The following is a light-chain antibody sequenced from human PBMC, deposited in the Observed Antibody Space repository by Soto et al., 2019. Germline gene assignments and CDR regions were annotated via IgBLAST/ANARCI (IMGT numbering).Light chain of an antibody. CDR1: QRISSY. V-gene: IGKV3-15*01. CDR2: GES. J-gene: IGKJ1*01. Sequence: CPPTLSVSTCHIGTLTCKASQRISSYLAWYQQKTRQAPSILIYGESTRATGIPARFSGSGSGTEFTLTISSPLSEDFGVSYCQQYNYRPPNTFGQGAKVAIK. CDR3: QQYNYRPPNT.